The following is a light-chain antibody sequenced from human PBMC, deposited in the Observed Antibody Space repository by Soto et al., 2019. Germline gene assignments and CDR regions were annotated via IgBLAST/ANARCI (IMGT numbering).Light chain of an antibody. J-gene: IGLJ2*01. Sequence: QSALTQPPSASGSPGQSVTISCTGTSSDVGGSNYVSWYPHHPGKAPKLIIYEVTKRPSGVPDRFSGSKSGNTASLTVSGLQAEDEADYHCSSYEVNNDLKLFGGGTKLTV. CDR2: EVT. V-gene: IGLV2-8*01. CDR1: SSDVGGSNY. CDR3: SSYEVNNDLKL.